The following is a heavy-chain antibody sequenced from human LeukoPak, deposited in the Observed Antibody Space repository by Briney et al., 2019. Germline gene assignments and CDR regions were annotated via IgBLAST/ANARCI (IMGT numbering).Heavy chain of an antibody. V-gene: IGHV3-23*01. D-gene: IGHD3-22*01. CDR1: GFTFSSYA. CDR2: ISGSGGTT. J-gene: IGHJ4*02. CDR3: AKVISSGYSGY. Sequence: GGSLRLSCAASGFTFSSYAMSWVRQAPGKGLEWVSAISGSGGTTYYADSVKGRFTISRDNSKNTLYMQMNSLRAEDTAVYYCAKVISSGYSGYWGQGTLVTVSS.